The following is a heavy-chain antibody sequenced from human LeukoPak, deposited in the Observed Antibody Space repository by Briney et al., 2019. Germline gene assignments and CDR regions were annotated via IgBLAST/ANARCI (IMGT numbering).Heavy chain of an antibody. CDR1: GFSFSSYW. V-gene: IGHV3-7*01. CDR3: ARRNWNDGGDYFDY. J-gene: IGHJ4*02. CDR2: RKQDRSEK. D-gene: IGHD1-1*01. Sequence: WALRLSCAASGFSFSSYWMSWVRRAPGRGREGVANRKQDRSEKYYFDSVKGRFTISRDTAKNSLYLQLNSLRAEDTAVYYCARRNWNDGGDYFDYWGQGTLVTVSS.